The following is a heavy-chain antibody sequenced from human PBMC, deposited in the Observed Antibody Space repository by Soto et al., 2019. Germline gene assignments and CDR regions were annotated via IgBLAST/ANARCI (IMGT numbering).Heavy chain of an antibody. CDR1: GFSLSTSRVG. D-gene: IGHD4-17*01. V-gene: IGHV2-5*02. CDR2: IYWDDDK. CDR3: ARYRVFGDYSYYFDS. Sequence: QITLKESGPTLVKPTQTLTLTCTFSGFSLSTSRVGVGWIRQPPGKALEWLALIYWDDDKRYSPSLKTRLTITVDTTNNPVPLTMTNMNPVNTASYYGARYRVFGDYSYYFDSWGQGNLVAVCS. J-gene: IGHJ4*02.